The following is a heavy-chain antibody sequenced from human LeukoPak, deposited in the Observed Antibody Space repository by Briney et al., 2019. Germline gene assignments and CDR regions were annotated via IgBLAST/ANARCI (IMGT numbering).Heavy chain of an antibody. V-gene: IGHV3-30*04. CDR2: ISYDGTNE. Sequence: PGGSLRLSCAGSGFSFSSYTMHWVRQAPGKGLEWVASISYDGTNEYYADSVKGRFTISRDNSKNTLYLQVNSLRAEDTAVYYCARDIKWLGRYYYYGLDVWGQGTTVTVSS. D-gene: IGHD6-19*01. J-gene: IGHJ6*02. CDR3: ARDIKWLGRYYYYGLDV. CDR1: GFSFSSYT.